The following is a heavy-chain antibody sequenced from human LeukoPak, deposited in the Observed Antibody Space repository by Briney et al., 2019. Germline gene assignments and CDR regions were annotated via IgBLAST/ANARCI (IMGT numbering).Heavy chain of an antibody. J-gene: IGHJ4*02. CDR1: DGSISSNSYY. D-gene: IGHD5-24*01. CDR3: ARLGGSRRWLQTNFDY. Sequence: SETLSLTCTVSDGSISSNSYYWGWIRQPPGKGLEWIGSIYYSGNTYYNPSLKSRVTISVDTSKNQFSLKLSSVTAADTAVYYCARLGGSRRWLQTNFDYWSQGTLVTVSS. V-gene: IGHV4-39*01. CDR2: IYYSGNT.